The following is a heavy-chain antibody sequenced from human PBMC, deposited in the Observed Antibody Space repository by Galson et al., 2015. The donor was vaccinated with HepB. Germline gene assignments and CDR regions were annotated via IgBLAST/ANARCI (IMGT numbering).Heavy chain of an antibody. CDR3: GNGWGYSGVDY. J-gene: IGHJ4*02. CDR2: ITKGGSTT. V-gene: IGHV3-74*01. D-gene: IGHD6-19*01. CDR1: GFTFSSYW. Sequence: SLRLSCAASGFTFSSYWMHWVRQVPGKGLMWVSRITKGGSTTSYADSVKSRFTISRDNAKNMLYLQMNNLRAEDTAVYYCGNGWGYSGVDYWGQGTLVTVSS.